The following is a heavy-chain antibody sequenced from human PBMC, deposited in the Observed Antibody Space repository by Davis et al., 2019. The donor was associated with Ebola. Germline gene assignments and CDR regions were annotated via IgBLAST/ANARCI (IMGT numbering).Heavy chain of an antibody. D-gene: IGHD2-8*02. Sequence: GGSLRLSCAASGFTFSSYAMSWVRQAPGTGLEWVSAISGSGGSTYYADSVKGRFTISRDNSKNTLYLQMNSLRAEDTAVYYCAKDRGYCTGGVCYTQYYFDYWGQGTLVTVSS. J-gene: IGHJ4*02. CDR2: ISGSGGST. CDR1: GFTFSSYA. V-gene: IGHV3-23*01. CDR3: AKDRGYCTGGVCYTQYYFDY.